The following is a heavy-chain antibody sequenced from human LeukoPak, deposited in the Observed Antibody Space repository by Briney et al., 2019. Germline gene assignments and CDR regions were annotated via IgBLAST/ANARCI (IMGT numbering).Heavy chain of an antibody. V-gene: IGHV4-34*01. CDR3: AREGYSSSSGGNWFDP. J-gene: IGHJ5*02. Sequence: SETLSLTCAVYGGSFSGYYWSWIRQPPGKGLEWIGEINHSGSTNYNPSLKSRVTISVDTSKNQFSLKLSSVTAADPAVYYCAREGYSSSSGGNWFDPWGQGTLVTVSS. D-gene: IGHD6-6*01. CDR1: GGSFSGYY. CDR2: INHSGST.